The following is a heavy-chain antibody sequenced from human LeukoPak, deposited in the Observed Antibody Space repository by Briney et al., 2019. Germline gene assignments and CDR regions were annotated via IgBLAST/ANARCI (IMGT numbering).Heavy chain of an antibody. J-gene: IGHJ4*02. CDR3: ARPRGTDSSGYLY. D-gene: IGHD3-22*01. Sequence: SVKVSCKASGGTLSSYAISWVRQAPGQGLEWMGGIIPIFGTANYAQKFQGRVTITTDESTSTAYMALSSLRSEDTAVYYCARPRGTDSSGYLYWGQGTLVTVSS. CDR2: IIPIFGTA. CDR1: GGTLSSYA. V-gene: IGHV1-69*05.